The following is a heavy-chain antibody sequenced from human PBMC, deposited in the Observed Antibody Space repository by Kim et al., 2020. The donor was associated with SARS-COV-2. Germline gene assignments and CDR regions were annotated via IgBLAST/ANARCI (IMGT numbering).Heavy chain of an antibody. CDR3: AGLNGRRNFDS. CDR1: GGSISSSNYY. D-gene: IGHD2-8*01. CDR2: TFHLGNT. Sequence: SETLSLTCNVSGGSISSSNYYCAWVRQSPAKGLGWIGTTFHLGNTNYAPSLGRRVTILADTTENLPSLRLNSATASATVTYYCAGLNGRRNFDSGGQG. J-gene: IGHJ4*02. V-gene: IGHV4-39*01.